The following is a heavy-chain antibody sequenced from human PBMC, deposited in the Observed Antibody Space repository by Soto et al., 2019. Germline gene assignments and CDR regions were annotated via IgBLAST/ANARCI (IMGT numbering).Heavy chain of an antibody. D-gene: IGHD1-7*01. V-gene: IGHV4-30-2*01. CDR3: VRGGRTGTTLAS. J-gene: IGHJ5*02. CDR1: GASVSSDGYS. Sequence: LQLQESGSGFVKPSQTLSLTCAVSGASVSSDGYSWSWVRQTPGKGLEWIGYIYPSGSSTYYNPSLTSRVTMSAYSAKNQFCLDMTSMTAADTAVYYCVRGGRTGTTLASWGQGTLVAVSS. CDR2: IYPSGSST.